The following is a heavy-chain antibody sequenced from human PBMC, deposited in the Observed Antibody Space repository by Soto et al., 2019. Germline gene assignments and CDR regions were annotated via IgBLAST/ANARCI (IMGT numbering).Heavy chain of an antibody. Sequence: QTGGSLRLSCVASGFSISNYEMNWVRQAPGKGLEWVSYISGSGSTVYYADSVKGRFTISRDNAKNSVYLQINTLRVEDTAIYYCARNPSGQWVVPLYCDLWGQGTLVTVSS. CDR1: GFSISNYE. CDR2: ISGSGSTV. CDR3: ARNPSGQWVVPLYCDL. V-gene: IGHV3-48*03. D-gene: IGHD6-19*01. J-gene: IGHJ4*02.